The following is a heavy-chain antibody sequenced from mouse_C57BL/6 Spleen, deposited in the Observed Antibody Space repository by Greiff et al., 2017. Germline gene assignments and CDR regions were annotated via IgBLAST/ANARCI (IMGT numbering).Heavy chain of an antibody. D-gene: IGHD3-2*02. J-gene: IGHJ4*01. Sequence: VRLQQSGAELVKPGASVKISCKASGYAFSSYWMNWVKQRPGKGLEWIGQIYPGDGDTNYNGKFKGKATLTADKSSSTAYMQLSSLTSEDSAVYFCANRAPDSSGYAMDYWGQGTSVTVSS. V-gene: IGHV1-80*01. CDR2: IYPGDGDT. CDR1: GYAFSSYW. CDR3: ANRAPDSSGYAMDY.